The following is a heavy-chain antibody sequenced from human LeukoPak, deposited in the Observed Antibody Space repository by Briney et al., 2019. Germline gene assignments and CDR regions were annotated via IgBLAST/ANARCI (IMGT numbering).Heavy chain of an antibody. V-gene: IGHV3-7*03. J-gene: IGHJ6*02. CDR3: ARNNGMDV. CDR2: VNRDGSET. Sequence: GGSLRLSCAASGFTFTTYWMTWVRQVPGRGPEWVANVNRDGSETYYLDSVKGRFTISKGNAKNSLYLQMNSLRAEDTALYHCARNNGMDVWGQGTTVIVSS. CDR1: GFTFTTYW.